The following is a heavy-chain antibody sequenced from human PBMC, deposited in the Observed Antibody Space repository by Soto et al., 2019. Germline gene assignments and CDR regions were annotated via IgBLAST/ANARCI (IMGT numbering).Heavy chain of an antibody. J-gene: IGHJ6*02. Sequence: PSETLSLTCTVSGGSISSGGYYWSWIRQHPGKGLEWIGYIYYSGSTYYNPSLKSRVTISVDTSKNQFSLKLSSVTAADTAVYYCARNWNDALTDYYYGMDVWGQGTTVTVSS. D-gene: IGHD1-1*01. V-gene: IGHV4-31*03. CDR3: ARNWNDALTDYYYGMDV. CDR2: IYYSGST. CDR1: GGSISSGGYY.